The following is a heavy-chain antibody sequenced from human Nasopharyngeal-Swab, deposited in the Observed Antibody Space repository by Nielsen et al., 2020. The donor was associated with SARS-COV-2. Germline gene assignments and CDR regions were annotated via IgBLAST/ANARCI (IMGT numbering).Heavy chain of an antibody. Sequence: SETLSLTCTVSGGSISSYYWSWIRQPPGKGLEWIGYIYYSGSTNYNPSPKSRVTISVDTSKNQFSLKLSSVTAADTAVYYCARRAGSGWYGYWGQGTLVTVSS. V-gene: IGHV4-59*01. CDR3: ARRAGSGWYGY. CDR2: IYYSGST. J-gene: IGHJ4*02. CDR1: GGSISSYY. D-gene: IGHD6-19*01.